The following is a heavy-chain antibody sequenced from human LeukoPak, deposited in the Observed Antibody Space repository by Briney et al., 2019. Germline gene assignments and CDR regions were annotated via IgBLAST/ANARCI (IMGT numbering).Heavy chain of an antibody. CDR3: ATDLGEGGN. D-gene: IGHD3-10*01. CDR1: GGSISNKNW. J-gene: IGHJ4*02. Sequence: SGTLTLTCAVSGGSISNKNWWNWVRQPPEKGLEWIGDVLHSGSTNYNPSLKSRITISVDKSKNQLYLRLRSVTAADTAVYYCATDLGEGGNWGQGTLVTVSS. V-gene: IGHV4-4*02. CDR2: VLHSGST.